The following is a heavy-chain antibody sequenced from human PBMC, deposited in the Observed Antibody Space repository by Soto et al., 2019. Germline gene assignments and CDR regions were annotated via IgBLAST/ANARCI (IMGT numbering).Heavy chain of an antibody. V-gene: IGHV3-48*02. CDR3: ARDSAYAFDI. Sequence: GGSLRLSCAASGFTFSSYNMNWVRRSPGKGLEWVSYITTTSYSIQYADSVKGRFTISRDNAKNSLYLQMNSLRDDDTAVYYCARDSAYAFDIWGQGTMVTVSS. CDR2: ITTTSYSI. CDR1: GFTFSSYN. D-gene: IGHD1-26*01. J-gene: IGHJ3*02.